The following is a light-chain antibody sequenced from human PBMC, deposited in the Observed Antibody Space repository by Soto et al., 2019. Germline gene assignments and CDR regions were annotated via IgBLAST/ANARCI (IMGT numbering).Light chain of an antibody. J-gene: IGKJ2*01. V-gene: IGKV1-39*01. Sequence: DIQMTQSPSSLSASVGDRVTITCRASQSISSYLNWYQQKPGKAPKLLIYAASSLQSGVPSRFSGSGSVTDFTLPISSLQPEDFATYYCQQSYSTPRTFGQGTKLEIK. CDR3: QQSYSTPRT. CDR1: QSISSY. CDR2: AAS.